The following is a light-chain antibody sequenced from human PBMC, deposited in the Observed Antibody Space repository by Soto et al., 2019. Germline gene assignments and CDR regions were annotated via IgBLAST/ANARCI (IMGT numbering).Light chain of an antibody. Sequence: QSALTQPPSASGSPGQSVTISCTGTSSDVGAYNYVSWYQQHPGKAPKLIIYDVSNRPSGVSNRFSGSKSGNTASLAISGLQAEDEADYYCSSFTAILTVVFGGGTKLTVL. CDR2: DVS. J-gene: IGLJ2*01. V-gene: IGLV2-14*03. CDR1: SSDVGAYNY. CDR3: SSFTAILTVV.